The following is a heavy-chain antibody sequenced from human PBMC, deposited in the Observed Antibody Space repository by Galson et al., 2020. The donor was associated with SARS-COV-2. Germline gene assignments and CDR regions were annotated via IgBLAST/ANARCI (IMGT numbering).Heavy chain of an antibody. Sequence: LSLTCAASGFTFSDYYMSWIRQAPGKGLEGVSYISSSGDTIYYADSVKGRFTMSRDNAKNSLYLQMNSLRAEDTAVYYCAREVRSSNNDAFDIWGQGTMVTVSS. D-gene: IGHD6-13*01. V-gene: IGHV3-11*04. CDR2: ISSSGDTI. CDR3: AREVRSSNNDAFDI. J-gene: IGHJ3*02. CDR1: GFTFSDYY.